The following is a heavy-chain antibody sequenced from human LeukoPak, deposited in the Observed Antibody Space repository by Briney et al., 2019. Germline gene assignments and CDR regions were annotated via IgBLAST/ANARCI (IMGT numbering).Heavy chain of an antibody. V-gene: IGHV4-4*07. D-gene: IGHD3-9*01. CDR3: AREGRYFDFRFDP. Sequence: SETLSLTCTVSGCSISSYYWSWIRQPAGKGLEWIGRIYTSGSTNYNPSRKSRVTMSVDTSKNQFSLKLSYVTAADTAVYCCAREGRYFDFRFDPWGEGTLVTVSS. CDR2: IYTSGST. CDR1: GCSISSYY. J-gene: IGHJ5*02.